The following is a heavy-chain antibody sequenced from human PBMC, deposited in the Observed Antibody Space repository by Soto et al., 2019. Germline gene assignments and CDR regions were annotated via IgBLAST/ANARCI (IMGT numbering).Heavy chain of an antibody. CDR1: GGSISNHY. J-gene: IGHJ4*02. CDR2: IYYNGNT. V-gene: IGHV4-59*11. CDR3: ARATGAYSSGPPFDY. Sequence: PSETLSLTCTVSGGSISNHYWSWIRQPPGKGLEWIGYIYYNGNTYYNPSLKSRVTISVDTSKNQFSLKLSSVTAADTAVYYCARATGAYSSGPPFDYWGQGTLVTVSS. D-gene: IGHD6-19*01.